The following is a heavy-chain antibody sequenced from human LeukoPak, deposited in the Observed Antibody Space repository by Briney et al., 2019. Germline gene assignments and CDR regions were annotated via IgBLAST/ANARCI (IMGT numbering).Heavy chain of an antibody. CDR1: GYTLTELS. V-gene: IGHV1-24*01. CDR2: FDPDDGET. J-gene: IGHJ4*02. D-gene: IGHD6-19*01. Sequence: GASVKVSCKVSGYTLTELSMHWVRQAPGKGLEWMGGFDPDDGETIYAQKFQGRVTMTEDTSTDTAYMELSSLRSEDTAVYYCATARYSSGWQVSFDYWGQGTLVTVSS. CDR3: ATARYSSGWQVSFDY.